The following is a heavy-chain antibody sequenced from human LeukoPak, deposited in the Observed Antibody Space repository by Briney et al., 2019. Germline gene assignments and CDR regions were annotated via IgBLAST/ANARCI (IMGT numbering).Heavy chain of an antibody. Sequence: GGPLRLPCTPSGLPFISYRKNWVRQAPGRALEGVSYISSSSSTIYYADSVKGRFTISRGNAKNSPYLQMNSLRDEDTAVYYWAILPGGWLHDGDYWGQGTLVTVSS. CDR1: GLPFISYR. J-gene: IGHJ4*02. V-gene: IGHV3-48*02. CDR2: ISSSSSTI. CDR3: AILPGGWLHDGDY. D-gene: IGHD5-24*01.